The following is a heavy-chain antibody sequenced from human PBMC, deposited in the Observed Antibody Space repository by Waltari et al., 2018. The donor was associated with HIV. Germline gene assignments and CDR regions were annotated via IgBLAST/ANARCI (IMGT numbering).Heavy chain of an antibody. Sequence: EVHLVEFGGGLVQPGGSLRLSCVDSRITFSRNHMSWVRQAPGTGLDVVSVVYSDGKTYYADSGKGRLTISRDNSRNTLYLQRNSLRAEDTAVYYCARAAYYGSGSYVYHFDYWGQGTLVTVSS. J-gene: IGHJ4*02. V-gene: IGHV3-66*01. CDR1: RITFSRNH. CDR2: VYSDGKT. CDR3: ARAAYYGSGSYVYHFDY. D-gene: IGHD3-10*01.